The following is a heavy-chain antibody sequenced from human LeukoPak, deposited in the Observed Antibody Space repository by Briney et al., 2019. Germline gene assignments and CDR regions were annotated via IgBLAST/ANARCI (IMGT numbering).Heavy chain of an antibody. Sequence: GGSLRLSCAASGFTFKNFAMSWVRQAPGRGLEWVSSSDGSGRLTYYDDSVKGRFTISRDNSKDTLYLEMDSPRAEDSAVYYCARAISQFVIGGAAYWGQGTQVTVSS. J-gene: IGHJ4*02. CDR1: GFTFKNFA. V-gene: IGHV3-23*01. D-gene: IGHD3-10*01. CDR2: SDGSGRLT. CDR3: ARAISQFVIGGAAY.